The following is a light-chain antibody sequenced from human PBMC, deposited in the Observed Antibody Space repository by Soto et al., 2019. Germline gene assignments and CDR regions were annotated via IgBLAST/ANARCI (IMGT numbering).Light chain of an antibody. CDR1: QSVSSY. CDR2: DAS. J-gene: IGKJ1*01. V-gene: IGKV3-11*01. Sequence: DIVLTQSPATLSLSPGERTTLSCRASQSVSSYLAWYQQKPGQAPRLLIYDASNRATGIQARFSGSGSGTDFTLNISSLEPEGFAVYYCQQRNNWPPWTFGQGTKVEIK. CDR3: QQRNNWPPWT.